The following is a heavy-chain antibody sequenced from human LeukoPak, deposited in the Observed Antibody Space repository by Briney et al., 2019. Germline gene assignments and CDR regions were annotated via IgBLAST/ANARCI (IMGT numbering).Heavy chain of an antibody. Sequence: PSETLSLTCTVSGGSISSYYWSWIRQPPGKGLEWIGYIYYSGSTNYNPSLKSRVTISVDTSKNQFSLKLSSVTAADTAVYYCARDNSNCSSTSCYDYPDYWGQGTLVTVSS. V-gene: IGHV4-59*01. CDR1: GGSISSYY. CDR2: IYYSGST. J-gene: IGHJ4*02. D-gene: IGHD2-2*01. CDR3: ARDNSNCSSTSCYDYPDY.